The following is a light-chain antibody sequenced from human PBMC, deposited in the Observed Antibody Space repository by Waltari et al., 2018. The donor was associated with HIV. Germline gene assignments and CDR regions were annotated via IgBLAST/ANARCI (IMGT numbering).Light chain of an antibody. CDR1: SSDVGGYNH. J-gene: IGLJ2*01. CDR3: SSHAGSKVV. CDR2: DVI. Sequence: QSALTQPPPPSGSPGQPVTPSCTGTSSDVGGYNHVSWHQQHPGKAPKLMIYDVIKRPSGVPDRFSGSKSGNTASLTVSGLQPEDEADYYCSSHAGSKVVFGGGTRLTVL. V-gene: IGLV2-8*01.